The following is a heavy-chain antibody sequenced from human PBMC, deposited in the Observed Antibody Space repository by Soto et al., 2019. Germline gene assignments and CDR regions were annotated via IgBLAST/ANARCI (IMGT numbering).Heavy chain of an antibody. CDR1: EFPVSTTY. V-gene: IGHV3-53*04. Sequence: EVQLVESGGGLVQPGGSLRLSCSASEFPVSTTYMSWVRQAPGKGLECVAIIFANDNAYYGDSVKGRFTISRRNSRSTMYLQMNNLGPEDTAVYYCVRDLGDGYKSAWGQGTLVTDSS. CDR3: VRDLGDGYKSA. CDR2: IFANDNA. D-gene: IGHD5-18*01. J-gene: IGHJ4*02.